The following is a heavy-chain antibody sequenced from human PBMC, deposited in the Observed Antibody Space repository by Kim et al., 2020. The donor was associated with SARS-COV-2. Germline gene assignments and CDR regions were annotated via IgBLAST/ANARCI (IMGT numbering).Heavy chain of an antibody. J-gene: IGHJ3*02. V-gene: IGHV3-73*01. CDR3: TRIPATTLAFWDAFDI. D-gene: IGHD1-1*01. Sequence: SVRCKLTISRDESKNTAYLEMNGLNTEDTAVYYCTRIPATTLAFWDAFDIWGQGTMVTVSS.